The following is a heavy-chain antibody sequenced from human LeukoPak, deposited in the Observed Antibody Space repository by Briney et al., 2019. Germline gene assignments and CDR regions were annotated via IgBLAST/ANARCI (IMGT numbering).Heavy chain of an antibody. Sequence: SETLSLTSAVYGRSLSGYYWSWIRQPPGKGLDWIGEINHSGCTNYNLSLKSRVTISVDTSKIQFSLKLSSVTAADTAVYYCEPAGGWFDPWGQGTLVTVSS. CDR3: EPAGGWFDP. CDR1: GRSLSGYY. D-gene: IGHD2-8*02. J-gene: IGHJ5*02. CDR2: INHSGCT. V-gene: IGHV4-34*01.